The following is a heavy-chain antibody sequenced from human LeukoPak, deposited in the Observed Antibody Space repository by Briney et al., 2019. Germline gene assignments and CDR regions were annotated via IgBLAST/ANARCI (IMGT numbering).Heavy chain of an antibody. J-gene: IGHJ4*02. CDR1: GGSISSYY. CDR2: IYYSGST. CDR3: ARDSSLYDILTGANPFDY. V-gene: IGHV4-59*12. Sequence: PSETLSLTCTVSGGSISSYYWSWIRQPPGKGLEWIGYIYYSGSTNYNPSLKSRVTISVDTSKNQFSLKLSSVTAADTAVYYCARDSSLYDILTGANPFDYWGQGTLVTVSS. D-gene: IGHD3-9*01.